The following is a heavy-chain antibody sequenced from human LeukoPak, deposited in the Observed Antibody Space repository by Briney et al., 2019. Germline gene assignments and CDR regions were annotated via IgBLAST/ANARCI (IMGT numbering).Heavy chain of an antibody. CDR1: GGSITSGGYY. Sequence: SETLSLTCTVSGGSITSGGYYWSWIRQHPGKGLEWIGYIYYSGSTYYNPSLKSRVTISVDTSKNQFSLKLSSVTVADTAVYYCARSPPGGSGYYPHFDYWGQGTLVTVSS. CDR3: ARSPPGGSGYYPHFDY. CDR2: IYYSGST. D-gene: IGHD3-22*01. V-gene: IGHV4-31*03. J-gene: IGHJ4*02.